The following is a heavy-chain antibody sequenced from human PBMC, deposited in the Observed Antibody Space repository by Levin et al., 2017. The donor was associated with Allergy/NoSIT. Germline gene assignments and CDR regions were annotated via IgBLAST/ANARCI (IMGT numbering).Heavy chain of an antibody. CDR1: GYSFIAYY. V-gene: IGHV1-2*02. D-gene: IGHD3-10*01. CDR2: INPNSGGT. Sequence: GASVKVSCKASGYSFIAYYIHWVRQAPGQGLEWMGCINPNSGGTNYTQHFQGRLTMTRDTSISTAYMELSRLTFDDTAVYYCGTFSGYWGQGTLVTVSS. CDR3: GTFSGY. J-gene: IGHJ4*02.